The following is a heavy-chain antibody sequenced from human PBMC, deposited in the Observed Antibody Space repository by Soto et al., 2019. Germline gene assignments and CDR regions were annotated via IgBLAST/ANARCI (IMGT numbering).Heavy chain of an antibody. D-gene: IGHD6-13*01. Sequence: QVLLVQSGAEVKKPGSSVKVSCKASGGTFSSYAIVWVRQAPGQGLEWIGGIIPIFGAANYAQKFQGRVTVTADESTRTAYMDLSSLRSEDTAVYYCARILGHSTTWYLNALDVWGQGTTVTVSS. J-gene: IGHJ6*02. V-gene: IGHV1-69*01. CDR1: GGTFSSYA. CDR3: ARILGHSTTWYLNALDV. CDR2: IIPIFGAA.